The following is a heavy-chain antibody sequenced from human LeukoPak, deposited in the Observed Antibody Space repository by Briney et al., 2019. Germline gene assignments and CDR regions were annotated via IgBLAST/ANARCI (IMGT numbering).Heavy chain of an antibody. J-gene: IGHJ4*02. CDR1: GYTFHNLG. D-gene: IGHD2-21*02. CDR3: AREVTHTYVY. V-gene: IGHV1-18*01. Sequence: ASVTVSYQHCGYTFHNLGMSGLRQAPGQGLEWMGWISGNNDNPNYGQKFQGRFTVTSDSSTRTAYMELKRLRSDDTAVYYCAREVTHTYVYRGQGTLVTVSS. CDR2: ISGNNDNP.